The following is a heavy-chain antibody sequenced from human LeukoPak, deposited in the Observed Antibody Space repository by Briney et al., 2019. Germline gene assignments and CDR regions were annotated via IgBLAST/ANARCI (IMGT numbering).Heavy chain of an antibody. Sequence: QAGGSLRLSCAASGFTFSRDAMSWVRQAPGKGLEWVLSISGNGGATYYADSVKGRFTISRDNSKNTVYLQMNSLRVEDTAVYYCAKVPFGSGSYSTLDYWGQGTLVTVSS. CDR3: AKVPFGSGSYSTLDY. J-gene: IGHJ4*02. CDR1: GFTFSRDA. V-gene: IGHV3-23*01. D-gene: IGHD3-10*01. CDR2: ISGNGGAT.